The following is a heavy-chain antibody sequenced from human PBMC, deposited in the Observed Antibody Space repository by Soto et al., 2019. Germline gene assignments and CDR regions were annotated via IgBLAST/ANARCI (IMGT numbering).Heavy chain of an antibody. CDR3: ARGGRIGYCSSTSCRSYDY. D-gene: IGHD2-2*01. Sequence: SETLSLTCTVSGGSISSYYWSLIRQPPGKGLEWIGYIYYSGSTNYNPSLKSRVTISVDTSKNQFSLKLSSVTAADTAVYYCARGGRIGYCSSTSCRSYDYWGQGTLVTVSS. V-gene: IGHV4-59*08. J-gene: IGHJ4*02. CDR2: IYYSGST. CDR1: GGSISSYY.